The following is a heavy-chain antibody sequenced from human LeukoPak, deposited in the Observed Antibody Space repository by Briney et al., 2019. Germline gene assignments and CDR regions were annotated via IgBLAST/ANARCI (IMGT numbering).Heavy chain of an antibody. V-gene: IGHV3-11*04. CDR3: VRVGQWLSFFDY. D-gene: IGHD6-19*01. CDR2: ISSSGSTI. Sequence: GGSLRLSCVASGFTFSDYYMSWIRQAPGKGLEWVSYISSSGSTIYYADSVKGRFTISRDNANNSLYLQMNSLRAEDTAVYYCVRVGQWLSFFDYWGQGTLVTVSS. CDR1: GFTFSDYY. J-gene: IGHJ4*02.